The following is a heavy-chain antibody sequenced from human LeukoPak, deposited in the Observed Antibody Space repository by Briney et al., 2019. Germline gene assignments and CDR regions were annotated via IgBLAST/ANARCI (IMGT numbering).Heavy chain of an antibody. CDR1: GYTFTGYY. Sequence: GASVKVSCKASGYTFTGYYMHWVRQAPGQGLEWMGWINPNSGGTNYAQKFQGRVTMTRDTSISTAYMELSRLRSDDTAVYYCARDLASEGADYVWGSYRVREDYYYYMDVWGKGTTVTVSS. CDR2: INPNSGGT. CDR3: ARDLASEGADYVWGSYRVREDYYYYMDV. V-gene: IGHV1-2*02. J-gene: IGHJ6*03. D-gene: IGHD3-16*02.